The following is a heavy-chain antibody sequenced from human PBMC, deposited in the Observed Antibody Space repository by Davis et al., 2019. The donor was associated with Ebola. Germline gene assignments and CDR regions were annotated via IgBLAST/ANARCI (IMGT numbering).Heavy chain of an antibody. CDR1: GFTFSNAW. CDR3: TTYGGKRYAFDI. Sequence: GSSLKISCAASGFTFSNAWMSWVRQAPGQGLEWVGRIKSKTDGGTTDYAAPVKGRFTISREDSKNTRYLQMNRLKTEDAAGYYCTTYGGKRYAFDIWGQGTMVTVSS. D-gene: IGHD4-23*01. V-gene: IGHV3-15*01. J-gene: IGHJ3*02. CDR2: IKSKTDGGTT.